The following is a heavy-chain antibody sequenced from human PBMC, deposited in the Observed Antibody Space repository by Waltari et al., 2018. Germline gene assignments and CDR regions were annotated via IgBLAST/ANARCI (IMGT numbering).Heavy chain of an antibody. CDR3: ARGVSITQGYYYYMDV. Sequence: QVQLVESGGVVVQPGRSLRLSCAASGFPFSSYAMHWVRQAPGKGLEWVAVISYDGSNKYYADSVKGRFTISRDNSKNTLYLQMNSLRAEDTAVYYCARGVSITQGYYYYMDVWGKGTTVTISS. D-gene: IGHD2-8*01. V-gene: IGHV3-30-3*01. CDR2: ISYDGSNK. CDR1: GFPFSSYA. J-gene: IGHJ6*03.